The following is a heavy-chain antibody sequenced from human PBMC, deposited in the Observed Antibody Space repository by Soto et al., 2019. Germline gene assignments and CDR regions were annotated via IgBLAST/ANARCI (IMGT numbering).Heavy chain of an antibody. J-gene: IGHJ2*01. CDR2: IYYSGST. CDR1: GGSISSSSYY. D-gene: IGHD6-19*01. Sequence: QLQLQESGPGLVKPSETLSLTCTVSGGSISSSSYYWGWIRQPPGKGLEWIGSIYYSGSTYYNPSLKSRVTISVDTSKNQFSLKLSSVTAADTAVYYWARRSIAVAPEASNWYFDLWGRGTLVTVSS. V-gene: IGHV4-39*01. CDR3: ARRSIAVAPEASNWYFDL.